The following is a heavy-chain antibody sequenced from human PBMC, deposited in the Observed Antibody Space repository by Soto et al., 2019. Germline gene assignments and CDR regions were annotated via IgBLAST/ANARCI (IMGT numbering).Heavy chain of an antibody. CDR3: GRRSDVLIGYSQNNWFFDL. CDR2: IYSNDDK. V-gene: IGHV2-5*01. D-gene: IGHD3-9*01. Sequence: QITLKESGPTLVKPTQTLTLTCTFSGFSLSTNGVGVGWIRQPPGKALEWLALIYSNDDKRYSPSLQSRLTITKDTSKNQVVLTLTNLDPLDTATYFCGRRSDVLIGYSQNNWFFDLWGRGTLVTVSS. J-gene: IGHJ2*01. CDR1: GFSLSTNGVG.